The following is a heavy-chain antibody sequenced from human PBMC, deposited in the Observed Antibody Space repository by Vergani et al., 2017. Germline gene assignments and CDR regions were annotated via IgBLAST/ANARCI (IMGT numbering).Heavy chain of an antibody. V-gene: IGHV3-21*01. CDR1: GFTFSSYS. CDR2: ISSSSSYI. CDR3: ARDXTYYYDSSGYYFHDAFDI. Sequence: EVQLVESGGGLVKPGGSLRLSCAASGFTFSSYSMNWVRQAPGKGLEWVSSISSSSSYIYYADSVKGRFTISRDNAKNSLYLQMNSLRAEDTAVYYCARDXTYYYDSSGYYFHDAFDIWGQGTMVTVSS. J-gene: IGHJ3*02. D-gene: IGHD3-22*01.